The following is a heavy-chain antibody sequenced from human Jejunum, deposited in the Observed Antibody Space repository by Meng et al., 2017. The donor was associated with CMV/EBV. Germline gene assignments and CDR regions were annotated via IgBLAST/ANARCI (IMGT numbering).Heavy chain of an antibody. J-gene: IGHJ4*02. CDR3: VREGALIGFDF. CDR2: INPDLDLT. D-gene: IGHD1-26*01. V-gene: IGHV1-46*01. Sequence: CKASGYIFTDYYLHWVRQAPGQGLEWMGIINPDLDLTNYAQHLRDRLTVTRDTSTNTVYMELRSLRSEDTAIYYCVREGALIGFDFWGQGSLVTVSS. CDR1: GYIFTDYY.